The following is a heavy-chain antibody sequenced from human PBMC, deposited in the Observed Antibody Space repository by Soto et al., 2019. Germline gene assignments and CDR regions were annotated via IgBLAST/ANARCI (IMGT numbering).Heavy chain of an antibody. CDR2: IAWNSGRV. Sequence: EVQLVESGGGLVQPGRSLRLSCAASGFTFDDYAMHWVRQAPGKGLEWVSGIAWNSGRVGYADSVKGRFTISRDNARNFLYLQMNSLRPEDTALYYCAKDRNRLLWCGDYLYMDVWGKGTTVTVSS. CDR3: AKDRNRLLWCGDYLYMDV. CDR1: GFTFDDYA. J-gene: IGHJ6*03. V-gene: IGHV3-9*01. D-gene: IGHD3-10*01.